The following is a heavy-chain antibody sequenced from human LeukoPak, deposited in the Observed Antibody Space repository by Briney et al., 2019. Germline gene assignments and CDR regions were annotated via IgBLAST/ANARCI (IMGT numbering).Heavy chain of an antibody. Sequence: QTGGSLRLSCAASGFTFSSYGMHWVRQAPGKGLEWVAVISYDGSNKYYADSVKGRFTISRDNSKNTLYLQMNSLRAEDTAVYYCARAGKLSSGWYGRRAEYFQHWGQGTLVTVSS. V-gene: IGHV3-30*03. CDR2: ISYDGSNK. D-gene: IGHD6-19*01. CDR3: ARAGKLSSGWYGRRAEYFQH. J-gene: IGHJ1*01. CDR1: GFTFSSYG.